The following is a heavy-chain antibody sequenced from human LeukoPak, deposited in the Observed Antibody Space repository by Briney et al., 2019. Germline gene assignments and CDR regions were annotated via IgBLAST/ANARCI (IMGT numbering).Heavy chain of an antibody. V-gene: IGHV4-34*01. CDR3: ARDHYYYGSGAYYFDY. D-gene: IGHD3-10*01. J-gene: IGHJ4*02. CDR2: INHSGST. CDR1: GGSFSGYH. Sequence: SETLSLTCAVYGGSFSGYHWSWIRQPPGKGLEWIGEINHSGSTNYNPSLKSRVTISVDTSKNQFSLKLSSVTAADTAVYYCARDHYYYGSGAYYFDYWGQGTLVTVSS.